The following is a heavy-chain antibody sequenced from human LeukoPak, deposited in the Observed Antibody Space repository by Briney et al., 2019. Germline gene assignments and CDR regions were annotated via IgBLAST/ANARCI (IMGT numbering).Heavy chain of an antibody. J-gene: IGHJ4*02. CDR1: RGSISSGGHY. Sequence: SETLSLTCNVSRGSISSGGHYWSWIHRRPGKGLEWMGYTYFTGSTYYNPSLQSRLIISADTSMTQFSLRLRSVTAADTAVYYCARVSFTYGPLDSWGPGILVTVSS. V-gene: IGHV4-31*03. CDR3: ARVSFTYGPLDS. D-gene: IGHD4-17*01. CDR2: TYFTGST.